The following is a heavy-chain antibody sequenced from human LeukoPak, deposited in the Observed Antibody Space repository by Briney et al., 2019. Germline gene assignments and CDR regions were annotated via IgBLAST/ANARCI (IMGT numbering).Heavy chain of an antibody. D-gene: IGHD1-26*01. V-gene: IGHV3-74*01. CDR2: IYNDGSST. CDR3: ARVRGGSGRSYAADAFDI. Sequence: PGGSLRLSCAASRFTLSNYWMHWVRQAPGKGLVWVSRIYNDGSSTSYADSVKGRFTISRDNAKSTLYLQMNSLRAEDTAVYYCARVRGGSGRSYAADAFDIWGQGTMVTVSS. CDR1: RFTLSNYW. J-gene: IGHJ3*02.